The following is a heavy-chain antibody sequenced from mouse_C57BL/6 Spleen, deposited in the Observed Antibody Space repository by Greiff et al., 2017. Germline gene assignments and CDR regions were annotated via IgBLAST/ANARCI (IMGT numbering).Heavy chain of an antibody. CDR2: INPSNGGT. CDR3: AVTTVVAGDFDY. J-gene: IGHJ2*01. V-gene: IGHV1-53*01. D-gene: IGHD1-1*01. CDR1: GYTFTSYW. Sequence: QVQLQQPGTELVKPGASVKLSCKASGYTFTSYWMHWVKQRPGQGLEWIGNINPSNGGTNYNEKFKSKATLTVDKSSSAAYMQLSSLTSEDSAVYYCAVTTVVAGDFDYWGQGTTLTVSS.